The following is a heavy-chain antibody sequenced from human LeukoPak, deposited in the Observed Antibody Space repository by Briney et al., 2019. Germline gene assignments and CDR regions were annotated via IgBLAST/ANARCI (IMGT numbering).Heavy chain of an antibody. V-gene: IGHV3-9*01. Sequence: QFGGSLRLSCAVSGFTFDDYAMHWVRQVPGKGLEWVSGINWNSDSIGYADSVKGRFTTSRDNAKNSLYLQMNSLRAEDTAFYYCARDRDQWLEAFDIWGQGTMVTVSS. CDR3: ARDRDQWLEAFDI. CDR2: INWNSDSI. J-gene: IGHJ3*02. D-gene: IGHD6-19*01. CDR1: GFTFDDYA.